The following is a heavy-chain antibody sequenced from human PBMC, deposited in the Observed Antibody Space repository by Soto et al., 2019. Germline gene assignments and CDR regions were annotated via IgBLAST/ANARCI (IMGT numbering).Heavy chain of an antibody. J-gene: IGHJ4*02. CDR1: GGSISSGGYS. Sequence: SETLSLTCTVSGGSISSGGYSWSWIRQPPGKGLEWIGYLYHTGNTYYNPSLESRVTISVDRSKNQFSLELTSVTAADTAVYYCARFRGTAILDYWGQGTLVTVSS. V-gene: IGHV4-30-2*01. CDR2: LYHTGNT. CDR3: ARFRGTAILDY. D-gene: IGHD2-21*02.